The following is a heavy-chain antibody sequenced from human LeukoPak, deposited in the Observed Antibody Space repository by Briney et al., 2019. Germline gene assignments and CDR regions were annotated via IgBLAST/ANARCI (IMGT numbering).Heavy chain of an antibody. CDR3: TGCGRIRCSLDSIDF. CDR1: GFTFSTYW. CDR2: IKQDGTEK. Sequence: PGGSLRLSCAASGFTFSTYWMSWVRQAPGKGLEWVAVIKQDGTEKYYVDSVKGRFTISRDNAKNSLYLQMNSLTAEDTAVYYCTGCGRIRCSLDSIDFWGQGTLVTVSS. V-gene: IGHV3-7*03. J-gene: IGHJ4*02. D-gene: IGHD1-26*01.